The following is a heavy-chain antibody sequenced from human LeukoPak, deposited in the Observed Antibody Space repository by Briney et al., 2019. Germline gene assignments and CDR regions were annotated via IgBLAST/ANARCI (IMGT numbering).Heavy chain of an antibody. V-gene: IGHV3-23*01. CDR2: ISGRGDNT. CDR1: GFTFSSYS. Sequence: PGGSLRLSCAASGFTFSSYSMNWVRQAPGKGLEWVSTISGRGDNTYYADSVKGRFTISRDNSKNTLFLQMNSLRTEDTAVYYCAKGYSSGWTGFSAFDYWGQGTLVTVSS. D-gene: IGHD6-19*01. CDR3: AKGYSSGWTGFSAFDY. J-gene: IGHJ4*02.